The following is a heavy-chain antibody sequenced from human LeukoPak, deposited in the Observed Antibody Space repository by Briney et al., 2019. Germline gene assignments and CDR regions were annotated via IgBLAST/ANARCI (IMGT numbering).Heavy chain of an antibody. CDR2: IKKDGSEN. CDR1: GFTFSNAW. V-gene: IGHV3-7*01. D-gene: IGHD5-18*01. Sequence: GGSLRLSCAASGFTFSNAWMSWVRQAPGKGLEWVANIKKDGSENYYVDSVKGRFTISRDNAKKSLYLQMKSLRAEDTAVYYCARHLSGVTGYSYGRGIDYWGQGTLVTVSS. J-gene: IGHJ4*02. CDR3: ARHLSGVTGYSYGRGIDY.